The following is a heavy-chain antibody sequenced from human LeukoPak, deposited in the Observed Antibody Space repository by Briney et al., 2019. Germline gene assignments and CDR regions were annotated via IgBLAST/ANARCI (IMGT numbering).Heavy chain of an antibody. CDR2: ISAYNGNT. CDR3: ATSPPGIDYYYGMDV. D-gene: IGHD1-1*01. CDR1: GYTFTSYG. Sequence: GASVKVSCKASGYTFTSYGISWVRQAPGQELEWVGGISAYNGNTNNAQKLPGSVTMTTDTSTSTAYMELRSLRSDDTAVYYCATSPPGIDYYYGMDVWGQGTTVTVSS. V-gene: IGHV1-18*01. J-gene: IGHJ6*02.